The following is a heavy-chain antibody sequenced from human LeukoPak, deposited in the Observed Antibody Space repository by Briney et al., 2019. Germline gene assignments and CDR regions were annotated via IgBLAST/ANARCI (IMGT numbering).Heavy chain of an antibody. CDR1: GFTFSACW. CDR2: INSDGNTT. D-gene: IGHD1-14*01. J-gene: IGHJ3*01. V-gene: IGHV3-74*01. Sequence: PGGSLRLSCAASGFTFSACWMHWVRQAPGKGLVWVSRINSDGNTTNYADSVKGRFSMSRDNAKNTLYLQMNSLRAEDAAVYYCARASPTPDGRAFDLLGQGTMVTVSS. CDR3: ARASPTPDGRAFDL.